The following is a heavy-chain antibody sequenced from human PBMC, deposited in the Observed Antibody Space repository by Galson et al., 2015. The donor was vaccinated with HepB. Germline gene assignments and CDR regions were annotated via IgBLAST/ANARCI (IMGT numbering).Heavy chain of an antibody. CDR3: ARDPKYSSGWRGVDY. D-gene: IGHD6-19*01. Sequence: SLRLSCAASGFTVSSNYMSWARQAPGKGLEWVSVIYSGGSTYYADSVKGRFTISRDDSKNTLYLQMNSLRAEDTAVYYCARDPKYSSGWRGVDYWGQGTLVTVSS. V-gene: IGHV3-66*01. CDR1: GFTVSSNY. J-gene: IGHJ4*02. CDR2: IYSGGST.